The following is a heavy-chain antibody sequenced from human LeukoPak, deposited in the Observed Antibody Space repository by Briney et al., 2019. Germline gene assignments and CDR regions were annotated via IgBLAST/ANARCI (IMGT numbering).Heavy chain of an antibody. Sequence: GGSLRLSCAASGFTFSSYAMSWVRQAPGKGLEWVSVISGNGGSTYYADSVKGRFTISRDTSKNTLYLQMNSLRAEDTAIYYCAKDTSGWCRYYFDYWGQGTLVTVSS. V-gene: IGHV3-23*01. CDR1: GFTFSSYA. J-gene: IGHJ4*02. D-gene: IGHD6-19*01. CDR2: ISGNGGST. CDR3: AKDTSGWCRYYFDY.